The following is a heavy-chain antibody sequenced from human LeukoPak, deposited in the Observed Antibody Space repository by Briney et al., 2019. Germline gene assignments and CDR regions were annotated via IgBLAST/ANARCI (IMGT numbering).Heavy chain of an antibody. J-gene: IGHJ4*02. V-gene: IGHV1-69*13. CDR2: IMPISGAP. Sequence: ASVKVSCKASGYTFTGYYMHWVRQAPGQGLEWMGGIMPISGAPPYAQKFRGRVTFTAEASTNTAYMELTSLKSDDTAVYYCARPGGVGSTNAYDYWGQGTLVTVSS. D-gene: IGHD3-16*01. CDR3: ARPGGVGSTNAYDY. CDR1: GYTFTGYY.